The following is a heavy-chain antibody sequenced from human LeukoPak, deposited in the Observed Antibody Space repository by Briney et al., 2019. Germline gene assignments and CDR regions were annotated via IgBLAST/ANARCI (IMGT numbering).Heavy chain of an antibody. Sequence: PSETLSLTCTVSGYSISSSSYYWGWIRQPPGKGLEWIGRIYYSGSTYYNPPLKSRVTISVDTSQNQFSLKLSSVTAADTAVYYCAREVRTVTLDAFDIWGQGTMVTVSS. CDR1: GYSISSSSYY. CDR3: AREVRTVTLDAFDI. V-gene: IGHV4-39*07. D-gene: IGHD4-17*01. CDR2: IYYSGST. J-gene: IGHJ3*02.